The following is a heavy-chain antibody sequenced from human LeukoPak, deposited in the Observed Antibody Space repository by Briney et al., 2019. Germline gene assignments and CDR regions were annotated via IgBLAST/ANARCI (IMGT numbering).Heavy chain of an antibody. V-gene: IGHV1-69*01. CDR1: GGTFSSYA. D-gene: IGHD6-19*01. CDR2: IIPIFGTA. CDR3: ANQYSSGWKHYFDY. Sequence: ASVKVSCKASGGTFSSYAISWVRQAPGQGLEWMGGIIPIFGTANYAQKFQGRVTITADESTSTAYMELSSLRSEDTAVYYCANQYSSGWKHYFDYWGQGTLVTVSS. J-gene: IGHJ4*02.